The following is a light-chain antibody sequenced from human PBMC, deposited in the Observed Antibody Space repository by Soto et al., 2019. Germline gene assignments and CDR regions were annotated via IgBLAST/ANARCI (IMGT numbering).Light chain of an antibody. J-gene: IGKJ2*01. CDR1: QSVSSN. CDR3: QQSNNWPYT. CDR2: GSS. Sequence: EIVMTQSPATLSVSPGERATLSCRASQSVSSNLAWYQQKPGQAPRLLFYGSSTRPTGVPARFTGSGSGTDFTLTISSLQSEDFAVYYCQQSNNWPYTFGQGTKLEIK. V-gene: IGKV3-15*01.